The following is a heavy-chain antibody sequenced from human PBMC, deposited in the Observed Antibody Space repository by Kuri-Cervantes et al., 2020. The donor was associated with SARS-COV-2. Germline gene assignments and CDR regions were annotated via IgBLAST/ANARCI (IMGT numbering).Heavy chain of an antibody. D-gene: IGHD1-26*01. CDR2: ISSSSSYI. J-gene: IGHJ5*02. CDR1: GFTFSSYS. CDR3: ASEDSGSYFRGRGMFDP. Sequence: GESLKISCAASGFTFSSYSMNWVRQAPGKGLEWVSSISSSSSYIYYADSVKGRFTISRDNAKNSLYLQMNSLRVEDTAVYYCASEDSGSYFRGRGMFDPWGQGTLVTVSS. V-gene: IGHV3-21*01.